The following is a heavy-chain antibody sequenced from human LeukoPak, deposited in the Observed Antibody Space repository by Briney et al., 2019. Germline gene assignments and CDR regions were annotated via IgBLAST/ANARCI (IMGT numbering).Heavy chain of an antibody. Sequence: GGSLRLSCAASGFSLSSHGMSWVRQAPGKGLEWVSGIIGGAGGTYYADSVKGRFTISRDNAKNTLYLQMNSLRAEDTAVYYCARDTSMTYSGPFDYWGQGTLVTVSS. CDR3: ARDTSMTYSGPFDY. CDR2: IIGGAGGT. D-gene: IGHD1-26*01. CDR1: GFSLSSHG. V-gene: IGHV3-23*01. J-gene: IGHJ4*02.